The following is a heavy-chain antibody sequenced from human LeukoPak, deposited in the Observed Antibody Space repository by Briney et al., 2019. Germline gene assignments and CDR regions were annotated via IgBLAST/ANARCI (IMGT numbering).Heavy chain of an antibody. D-gene: IGHD5-12*01. J-gene: IGHJ4*02. CDR3: ARDRAGYSGYDSPYYFDY. Sequence: SQTLSLTCTVSGGSISSGGYYWSWIRQPPGKGLEWIGYIYYSGSTNYNPSLKSRVTISVDTSKNQFSLKLSSVTAADTAVYYCARDRAGYSGYDSPYYFDYWGQGTLVTVSS. CDR2: IYYSGST. V-gene: IGHV4-61*08. CDR1: GGSISSGGYY.